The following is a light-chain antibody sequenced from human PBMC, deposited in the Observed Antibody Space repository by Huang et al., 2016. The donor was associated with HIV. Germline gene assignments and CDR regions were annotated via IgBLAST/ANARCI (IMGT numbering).Light chain of an antibody. CDR3: QESDTWPRLT. J-gene: IGKJ4*01. Sequence: IVLTQTPASLSLSAGERATLSCRASQSVSHYLAWYQHKPGQPPRLLSYGASRRATDSPARFNGSGSGTDFTLTSSSLEAEDSALYYCQESDTWPRLTLGGGTKVEIK. CDR1: QSVSHY. V-gene: IGKV3-11*01. CDR2: GAS.